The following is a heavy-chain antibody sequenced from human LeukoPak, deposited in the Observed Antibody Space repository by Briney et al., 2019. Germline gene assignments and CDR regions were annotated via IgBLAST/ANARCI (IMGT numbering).Heavy chain of an antibody. V-gene: IGHV4-59*08. CDR2: TSYSRTT. CDR3: AKLGHSDGWYLGAFDI. J-gene: IGHJ3*02. CDR1: GGSVTGHY. Sequence: SETLSLTCAVSGGSVTGHYWNWIRQTPGMRLEWIGYTSYSRTTIYNSYFKGRATMSIDTSKNQLYLNLTSVTATDTAVYYCAKLGHSDGWYLGAFDIWGQGTTVIVSS. D-gene: IGHD6-19*01.